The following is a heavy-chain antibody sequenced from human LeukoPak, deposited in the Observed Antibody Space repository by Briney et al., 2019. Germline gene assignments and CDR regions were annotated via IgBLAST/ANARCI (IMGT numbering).Heavy chain of an antibody. CDR1: GFTFTDYY. J-gene: IGHJ3*02. D-gene: IGHD4-23*01. Sequence: PGGSLRLSCAASGFTFTDYYMHWVRQAPWKGLVWVSRISSDGSSTRYADSVKGRFTISRDNAKNTLYLQMNTLRAEDTAVYYCARESPYGGNYASDTWGQGTRVTVSS. V-gene: IGHV3-74*01. CDR2: ISSDGSST. CDR3: ARESPYGGNYASDT.